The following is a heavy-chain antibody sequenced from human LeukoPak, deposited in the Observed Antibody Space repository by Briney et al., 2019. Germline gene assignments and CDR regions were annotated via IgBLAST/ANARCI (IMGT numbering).Heavy chain of an antibody. Sequence: SDTLSLTYTLCGLSMSRGDYYWTWIPQPPRKGLEWGGYLYYSWSTSYHPSIKSRVTISVDTSKSQFSLKLSSVTAADTAVYYCDRVHQLLSYCFEYWGQGTLVTVSS. CDR1: GLSMSRGDYY. V-gene: IGHV4-30-4*02. D-gene: IGHD2-2*01. CDR2: LYYSWST. J-gene: IGHJ4*02. CDR3: DRVHQLLSYCFEY.